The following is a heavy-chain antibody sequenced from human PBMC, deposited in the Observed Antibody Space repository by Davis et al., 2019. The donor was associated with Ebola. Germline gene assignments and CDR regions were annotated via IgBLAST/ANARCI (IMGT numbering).Heavy chain of an antibody. CDR3: ARDGQGKYSSGWSYFDY. J-gene: IGHJ4*02. V-gene: IGHV3-74*01. CDR2: INSDGSST. D-gene: IGHD6-19*01. CDR1: GFTFSSYW. Sequence: PGGSLRLSCVASGFTFSSYWMHWVRQAPGKGLVWVSRINSDGSSTTYADSVKGRFTISRDNSKNTLYLQMNSLRAEDTAVYYCARDGQGKYSSGWSYFDYWGQGTLVTVSS.